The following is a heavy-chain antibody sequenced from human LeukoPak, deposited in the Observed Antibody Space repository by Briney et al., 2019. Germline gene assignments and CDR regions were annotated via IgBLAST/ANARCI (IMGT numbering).Heavy chain of an antibody. D-gene: IGHD5-24*01. CDR1: GFTVSSNY. V-gene: IGHV3-66*01. CDR2: LYSGGST. Sequence: GGSLRLSCVASGFTVSSNYMNWVRQAPGKGLEWVSVLYSGGSTKYAESVKGRFTISRDNAKNSVYLQMNSLRAEDTAVYYCARWRWAQSEFVYWGQGTLVTVSS. J-gene: IGHJ4*02. CDR3: ARWRWAQSEFVY.